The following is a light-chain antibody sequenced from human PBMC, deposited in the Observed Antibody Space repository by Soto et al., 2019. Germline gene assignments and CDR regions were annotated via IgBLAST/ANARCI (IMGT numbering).Light chain of an antibody. V-gene: IGLV1-40*01. J-gene: IGLJ3*02. CDR1: SSNIGADYG. CDR2: ANH. CDR3: LAFDSSLTGWV. Sequence: QSVLTQPPSVSGAPGQRITISCTGSSSNIGADYGVEWFQQVPGTAPRVVIYANHKRPSGIPGRFSGSKSGTSASLTITGLQAEDEADYYCLAFDSSLTGWVFGEGTKLTVL.